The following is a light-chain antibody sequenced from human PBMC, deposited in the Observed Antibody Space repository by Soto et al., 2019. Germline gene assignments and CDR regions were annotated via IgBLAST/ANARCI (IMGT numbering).Light chain of an antibody. CDR1: QSVSSN. V-gene: IGKV3-15*01. Sequence: QSPATLSVSPGERATLSCRASQSVSSNLAWYQQKPGQAPRLLIYGASTRATGIPARYSGSGSGTEFPLTIRSLQSEDFVVFYCQQYNNWPPWTFGQWTKVA. CDR3: QQYNNWPPWT. J-gene: IGKJ1*01. CDR2: GAS.